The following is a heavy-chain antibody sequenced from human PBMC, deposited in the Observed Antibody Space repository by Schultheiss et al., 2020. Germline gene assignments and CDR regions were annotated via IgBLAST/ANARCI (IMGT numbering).Heavy chain of an antibody. CDR2: ISYDGSNK. D-gene: IGHD6-19*01. V-gene: IGHV3-30-3*01. Sequence: GESLKISCAASGFTFSSYAMHWVRQAPGKGLEWVAVISYDGSNKYYADSVKGRFTISRDNSKNTLYLQMNSLRAEDTAVYYCARDSYSSGWSWGQGTLGTGSA. J-gene: IGHJ5*02. CDR3: ARDSYSSGWS. CDR1: GFTFSSYA.